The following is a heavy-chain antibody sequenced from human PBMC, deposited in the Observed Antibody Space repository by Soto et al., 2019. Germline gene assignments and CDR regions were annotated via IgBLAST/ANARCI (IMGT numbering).Heavy chain of an antibody. CDR3: AKCRPRYFDWLLPFDY. V-gene: IGHV3-30*18. CDR1: GFTFSSYG. Sequence: GGSLRLSCAASGFTFSSYGMHWVRQAPGKGLEWVAVISYDGSNKYYADSAKGRFTISRDNSKNTLYLQMNSLRAEDTAVYYCAKCRPRYFDWLLPFDYWGQGTLVTVSS. J-gene: IGHJ4*02. CDR2: ISYDGSNK. D-gene: IGHD3-9*01.